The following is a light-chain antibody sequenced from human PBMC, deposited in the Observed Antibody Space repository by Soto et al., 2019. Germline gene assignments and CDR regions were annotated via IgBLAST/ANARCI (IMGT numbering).Light chain of an antibody. CDR2: STN. J-gene: IGLJ2*01. Sequence: QAVVTQEPSFSVSPGGTVTLTCGLSSGSVSTSYYPSWYQQTPGQAPRTLIYSTNTRSSGVPDRFSGSILGNKAAPTITGAQADDESDYYWVLYMGSGISVFGGGTQLTVL. CDR1: SGSVSTSYY. CDR3: VLYMGSGISV. V-gene: IGLV8-61*01.